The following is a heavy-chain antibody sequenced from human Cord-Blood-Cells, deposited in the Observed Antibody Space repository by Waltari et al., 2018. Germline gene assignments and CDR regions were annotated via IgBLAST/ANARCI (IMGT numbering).Heavy chain of an antibody. D-gene: IGHD3-3*01. CDR1: GYTFTDYY. J-gene: IGHJ3*02. CDR3: ATVTIFGVVTDDAFDI. V-gene: IGHV1-69-2*01. CDR2: VDTEDGET. Sequence: EVQLVQSGAEVKKPGATVKISCKVSGYTFTDYYMHWVQQAPGKGREWMGLVDTEDGETRYAEKFQGKGTRTADTSTDTAYMELSSLRSEDTAVYYCATVTIFGVVTDDAFDIWGQGTMVTVSS.